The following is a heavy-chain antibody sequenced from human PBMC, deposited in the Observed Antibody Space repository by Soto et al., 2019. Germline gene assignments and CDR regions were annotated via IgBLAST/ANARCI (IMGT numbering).Heavy chain of an antibody. D-gene: IGHD3-22*01. J-gene: IGHJ5*02. CDR3: AALFWVITGAPGRHVALFDP. CDR1: GGSISSTGYY. Sequence: SETLSLTCTVSGGSISSTGYYWAWVRQPPGKGLEWIGTLSYRGSPPYNLHLKDRVTISADTSKNQLSLRLHSVTAADTASYFSAALFWVITGAPGRHVALFDPWGQGTLVTVSS. CDR2: LSYRGSP. V-gene: IGHV4-39*01.